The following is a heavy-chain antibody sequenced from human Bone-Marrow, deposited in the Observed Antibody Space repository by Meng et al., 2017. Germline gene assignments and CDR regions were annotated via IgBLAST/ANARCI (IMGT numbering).Heavy chain of an antibody. CDR1: GFTFSSYW. Sequence: EVQLVESGGGLVKPGGSLRLSCAASGFTFSSYWMHWVRQAPGKGLVWVSRISGDETITNYADSVKGRFTISRDNAKNTLYLQMNSLRVEDSAVYYCTRGSSARSDYWGQGTLVTVSS. J-gene: IGHJ4*02. CDR2: ISGDETIT. D-gene: IGHD3-10*01. V-gene: IGHV3-74*02. CDR3: TRGSSARSDY.